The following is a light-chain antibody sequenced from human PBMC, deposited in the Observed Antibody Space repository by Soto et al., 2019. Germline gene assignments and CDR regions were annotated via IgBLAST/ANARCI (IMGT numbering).Light chain of an antibody. J-gene: IGLJ3*02. V-gene: IGLV2-14*03. Sequence: QSALTQPASVSGSPGQSITIACTGTNRDVGSYNLVSWYQQLPGAAPKLVIFGNRNRPSGVPERFSGSKSGTSASLAITGLQAEDEADYYCQAYDYSLTASVFGGGTKLTVL. CDR1: NRDVGSYNL. CDR2: GNR. CDR3: QAYDYSLTASV.